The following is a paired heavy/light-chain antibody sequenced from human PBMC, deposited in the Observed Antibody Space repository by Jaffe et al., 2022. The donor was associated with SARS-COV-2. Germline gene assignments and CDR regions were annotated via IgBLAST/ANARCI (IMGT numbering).Light chain of an antibody. CDR3: QVWDSSSDRVV. J-gene: IGLJ2*01. CDR2: DDS. Sequence: SYVLTQPPSVSVAPGQTARITCGGNNIGSKSVHWYQQKPGQAPVLVVYDDSDRPSGIPERFSGSNSGNTATLTISRVEAGDEADYYCQVWDSSSDRVVFGGGTKLTVL. V-gene: IGLV3-21*02. CDR1: NIGSKS.
Heavy chain of an antibody. CDR1: GFTFSSYG. J-gene: IGHJ6*02. Sequence: QVQLVESGGGVVQPGRSLRLSCAASGFTFSSYGMHWVRQAPGKGLEWVAVISYDGSNKYYADSVKGRFTISRDNSKNTLYLQMNSLRAEDTAVYYCAKDLRQRSGYPTHYYYYYGMDVWGQGTTVTVSS. CDR2: ISYDGSNK. V-gene: IGHV3-30*18. CDR3: AKDLRQRSGYPTHYYYYYGMDV. D-gene: IGHD3-3*01.